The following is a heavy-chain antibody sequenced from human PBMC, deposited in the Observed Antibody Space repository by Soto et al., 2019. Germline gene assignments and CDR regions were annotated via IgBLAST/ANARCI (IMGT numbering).Heavy chain of an antibody. CDR1: GFTSSSYS. V-gene: IGHV3-21*01. CDR2: ISSSSSYI. Sequence: GGSLRLSCAASGFTSSSYSMNWVRQAPGKGLEWVSSISSSSSYIYYADSVKGRFTISRDNAKNSLYLQMNSLRAEDTAVYYCATLVAVATYNWFDPWGQGTLVTVSS. CDR3: ATLVAVATYNWFDP. D-gene: IGHD6-19*01. J-gene: IGHJ5*02.